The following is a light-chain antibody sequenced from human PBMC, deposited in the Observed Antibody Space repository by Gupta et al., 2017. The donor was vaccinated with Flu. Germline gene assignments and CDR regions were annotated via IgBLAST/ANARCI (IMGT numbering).Light chain of an antibody. CDR1: QNIRSF. CDR3: QQSYSYPPVT. V-gene: IGKV1-39*01. J-gene: IGKJ5*01. Sequence: DIQMTQSPSSLSASVGDRVSMTCRASQNIRSFLNWYQQKPGRAPKFLIYGASALPSGVPSRFNGSGSGTDFTLIISNWQPEDFASYYCQQSYSYPPVTFGQGTRLEIK. CDR2: GAS.